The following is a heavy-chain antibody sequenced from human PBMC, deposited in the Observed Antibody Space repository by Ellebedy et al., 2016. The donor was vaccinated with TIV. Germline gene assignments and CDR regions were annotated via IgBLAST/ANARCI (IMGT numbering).Heavy chain of an antibody. J-gene: IGHJ4*02. CDR1: GGTFSSYV. V-gene: IGHV1-69*13. D-gene: IGHD5-12*01. Sequence: AASVKVSCKASGGTFSSYVISWVRQAPGQGLEWMGGIIPIFGAANYAQQFQGRVSITADDSTSTAYMELSGLRSEDTAVYFCARAESGGYAWDYWGQGTLVTVSS. CDR3: ARAESGGYAWDY. CDR2: IIPIFGAA.